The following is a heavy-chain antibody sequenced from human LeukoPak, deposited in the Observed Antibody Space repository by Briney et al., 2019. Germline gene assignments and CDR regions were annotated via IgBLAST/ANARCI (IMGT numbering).Heavy chain of an antibody. V-gene: IGHV4-4*02. Sequence: PSGTLSLTCAVSGGSISSRNWWSWVRQPPGKGLEWIGEIYHSGSTNYNPSLKTRVTISVDKSKNQFSLKLSSVTAADTAVYYCARGDDSSGSSPLFDYWGQGTLVTVSS. J-gene: IGHJ4*02. CDR2: IYHSGST. CDR1: GGSISSRNW. D-gene: IGHD3-22*01. CDR3: ARGDDSSGSSPLFDY.